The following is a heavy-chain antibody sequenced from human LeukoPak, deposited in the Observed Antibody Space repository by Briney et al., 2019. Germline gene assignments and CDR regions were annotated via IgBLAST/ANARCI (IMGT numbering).Heavy chain of an antibody. Sequence: SETLSLTCTVSGGSISSSSYYWGWIRQPPGKGLEWIGSIYYSGSTYYNPSLKSRVTISVDTSKNQFSLKLSSVTAADTAVYYCARFEYCSSTSCRFNFDYWGQGTLVTVSS. J-gene: IGHJ4*02. CDR1: GGSISSSSYY. CDR3: ARFEYCSSTSCRFNFDY. CDR2: IYYSGST. V-gene: IGHV4-39*01. D-gene: IGHD2-2*01.